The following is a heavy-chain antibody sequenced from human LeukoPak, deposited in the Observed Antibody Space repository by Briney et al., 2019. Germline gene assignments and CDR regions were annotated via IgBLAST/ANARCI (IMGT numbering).Heavy chain of an antibody. CDR1: GGSISSYY. Sequence: SETLSLTCTVSGGSISSYYWSWIRQPPGKGLEWIGYIYYSGSTNYNPSLKSRVTISVDTSKNQFSLKLSSVTAADTAVYYCARDQVSGDFALFDYWGQGTLVTVSS. CDR2: IYYSGST. V-gene: IGHV4-59*01. J-gene: IGHJ4*02. D-gene: IGHD4-17*01. CDR3: ARDQVSGDFALFDY.